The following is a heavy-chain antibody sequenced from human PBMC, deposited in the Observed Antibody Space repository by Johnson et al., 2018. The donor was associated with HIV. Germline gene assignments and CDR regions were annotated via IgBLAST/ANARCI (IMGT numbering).Heavy chain of an antibody. V-gene: IGHV3-66*02. D-gene: IGHD6-19*01. CDR1: GFTVSSNY. Sequence: VQLVESGGGVVQPGGSLRLSCAASGFTVSSNYMSWVRQAPGKGLEWVSVIYSGGSTYYADSLKGRFTISRDNAKNTLYLQMNSLRAEDTAVYYCARDRIAVAQGAFDIWGQGTMVTVSS. CDR3: ARDRIAVAQGAFDI. J-gene: IGHJ3*02. CDR2: IYSGGST.